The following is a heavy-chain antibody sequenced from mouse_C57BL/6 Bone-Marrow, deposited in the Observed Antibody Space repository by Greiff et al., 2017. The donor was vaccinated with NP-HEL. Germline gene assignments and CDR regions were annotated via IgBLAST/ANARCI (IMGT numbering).Heavy chain of an antibody. V-gene: IGHV2-2*01. J-gene: IGHJ1*03. D-gene: IGHD2-1*01. Sequence: VKLMESGPGLVQPSQSLSITCTVSGFSLTSYGVHWVRQSPGKGLEWLGVIWSGGSTDYNAAFISRLSISKDNSKSQVFFKMNSLQADDTAIYYCASYYGNYDWYFDVWGTGTTVTVSS. CDR1: GFSLTSYG. CDR3: ASYYGNYDWYFDV. CDR2: IWSGGST.